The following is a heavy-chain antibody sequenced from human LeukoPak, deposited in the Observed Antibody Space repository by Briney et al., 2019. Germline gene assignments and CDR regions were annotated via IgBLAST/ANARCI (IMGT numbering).Heavy chain of an antibody. Sequence: PSETLSLTCTVSGGSISSGSYYWSWIRQPPGKGLEWIGYIYYSGSTNYNPSLKSRVTISVDTSKNQFSLKLSSVTAADTAVYYCARDERSSGWPNTLDYWGQGTLVTVSS. V-gene: IGHV4-61*01. CDR1: GGSISSGSYY. CDR3: ARDERSSGWPNTLDY. CDR2: IYYSGST. D-gene: IGHD6-19*01. J-gene: IGHJ4*02.